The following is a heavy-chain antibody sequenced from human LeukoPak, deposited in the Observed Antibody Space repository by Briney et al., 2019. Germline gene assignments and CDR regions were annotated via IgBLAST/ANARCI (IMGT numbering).Heavy chain of an antibody. D-gene: IGHD4-23*01. V-gene: IGHV3-48*03. CDR1: GFTFSACE. Sequence: PGGSLRLSCAISGFTFSACELTWVRQAPGKGLEWVSYISRSGSTRYYADSVKGRFTISRDNAKNSLYLQMNSLRAEDTAVYYCARNYGGNSADWGQGTLVTVSS. CDR3: ARNYGGNSAD. CDR2: ISRSGSTR. J-gene: IGHJ4*02.